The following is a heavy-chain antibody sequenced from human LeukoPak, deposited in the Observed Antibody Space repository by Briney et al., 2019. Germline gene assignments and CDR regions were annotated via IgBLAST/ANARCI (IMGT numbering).Heavy chain of an antibody. CDR2: ISSSSSYI. Sequence: GGSLRLSCAASGFPFSSYSMNWVRQAPGEGLEWVSSISSSSSYIYYADSVKGRFTISRDNAKNSLYLQMNSLRAEDTAVYYCARDGPFGSSYFDYWGQGTLVTVSS. V-gene: IGHV3-21*01. D-gene: IGHD6-6*01. CDR3: ARDGPFGSSYFDY. J-gene: IGHJ4*02. CDR1: GFPFSSYS.